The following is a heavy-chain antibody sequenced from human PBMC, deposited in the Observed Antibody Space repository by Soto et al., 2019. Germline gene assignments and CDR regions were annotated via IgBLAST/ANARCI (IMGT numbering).Heavy chain of an antibody. J-gene: IGHJ3*01. CDR2: ISDSGDRT. V-gene: IGHV3-23*01. CDR1: GFTFSMSA. D-gene: IGHD3-16*02. Sequence: WSLRLSCAASGFTFSMSAVNWVRQAPGKGLEWVSYISDSGDRTYYADSVKGRFTISRDRSKNTVSLQMDGLRAEDTAVYYCAKDRGIIVKAGDAFDVWGQGTKVTVSS. CDR3: AKDRGIIVKAGDAFDV.